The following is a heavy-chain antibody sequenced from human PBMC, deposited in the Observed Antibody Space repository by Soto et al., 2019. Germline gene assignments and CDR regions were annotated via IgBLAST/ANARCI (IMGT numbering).Heavy chain of an antibody. Sequence: EVQLVESGGGIVQPGGSLRLSCAASGFTFSSYWMHWVRQAPGKGLVWVSRINSDGSRTSYADSAKGRFTIYRDKAKNTVYLQRKSLRAEDTAVYYCARGDGDYYDGNGYLGRHWGQGTLVTVSS. J-gene: IGHJ4*02. CDR1: GFTFSSYW. D-gene: IGHD3-22*01. CDR2: INSDGSRT. V-gene: IGHV3-74*01. CDR3: ARGDGDYYDGNGYLGRH.